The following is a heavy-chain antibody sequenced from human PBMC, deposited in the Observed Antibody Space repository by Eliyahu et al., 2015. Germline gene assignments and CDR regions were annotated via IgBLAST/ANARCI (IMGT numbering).Heavy chain of an antibody. J-gene: IGHJ6*03. CDR2: IIPILGIA. V-gene: IGHV1-69*04. CDR1: GGTXSSYX. CDR3: ARDLRFLESEGYYYMDV. D-gene: IGHD3-3*01. Sequence: QVQLVQSGAEVKKPGSSVKVSCKAXGGTXSSYXXSWVRQAPGQGLEWMGRIIPILGIANYAQKFQGRVTITADKSTSTAYMELSSLRSEDTAVYYCARDLRFLESEGYYYMDVWGKGTTVTVSS.